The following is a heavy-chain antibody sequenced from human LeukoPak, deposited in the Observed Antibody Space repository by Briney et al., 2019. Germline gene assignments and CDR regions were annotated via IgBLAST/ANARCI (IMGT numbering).Heavy chain of an antibody. D-gene: IGHD5-12*01. CDR2: INPSGGST. CDR1: GYTSTSHY. J-gene: IGHJ4*02. CDR3: ARAHSGYDYYFDY. Sequence: ASVKVSCKASGYTSTSHYMHWVRQAPEQGLEWMGIINPSGGSTSYAQKFQGRVTITADKSTSTAYMELSSLRSEDTAVYYCARAHSGYDYYFDYWGQGTLVTVSS. V-gene: IGHV1-46*01.